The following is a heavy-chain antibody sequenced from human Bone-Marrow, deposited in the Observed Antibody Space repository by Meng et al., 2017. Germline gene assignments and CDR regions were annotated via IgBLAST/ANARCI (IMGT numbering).Heavy chain of an antibody. CDR3: ARGPTTMAHDFDY. J-gene: IGHJ4*02. CDR1: GGSFSDYY. CDR2: INHSGST. V-gene: IGHV4-34*01. Sequence: QVHLQQWAAGLVKPSETLALTCVVSGGSFSDYYWSWIRQPPGKGLGWIGEINHSGSTNYNPSLESRATISVDTSQNNPSLKLSSVTAADSAVYYCARGPTTMAHDFDYWGQGTLVTVSS. D-gene: IGHD4-11*01.